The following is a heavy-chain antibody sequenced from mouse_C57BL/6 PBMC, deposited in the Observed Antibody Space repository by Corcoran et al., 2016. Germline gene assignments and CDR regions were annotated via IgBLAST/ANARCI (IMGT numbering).Heavy chain of an antibody. CDR2: INTYSGVP. Sequence: QIQLVQSGPELKKPGETVKISCKASGYTFTSYGMSWVKQAPGKGLKWKGWINTYSGVPTYADDFKGRFAFSLETSASTAYLQINNLKNEDTATYFCARYYSNYWGQGTLVTVSA. J-gene: IGHJ3*01. D-gene: IGHD2-5*01. CDR3: ARYYSNY. V-gene: IGHV9-3*01. CDR1: GYTFTSYG.